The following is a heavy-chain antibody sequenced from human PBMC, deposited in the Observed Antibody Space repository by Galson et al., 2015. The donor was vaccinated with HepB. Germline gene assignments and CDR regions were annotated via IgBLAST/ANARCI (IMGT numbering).Heavy chain of an antibody. Sequence: SLRLSCAASGFTFSSYAMHWVRQAPGKGLEWVAVISYDGSNKYYADSVKGRFTISRDNSKNTLYLQMNSLRAEDTAVYYCARDRGLLWFGELPFKEDYYYGMDVWGQGTTVTVSS. D-gene: IGHD3-10*01. CDR1: GFTFSSYA. CDR3: ARDRGLLWFGELPFKEDYYYGMDV. J-gene: IGHJ6*02. CDR2: ISYDGSNK. V-gene: IGHV3-30-3*01.